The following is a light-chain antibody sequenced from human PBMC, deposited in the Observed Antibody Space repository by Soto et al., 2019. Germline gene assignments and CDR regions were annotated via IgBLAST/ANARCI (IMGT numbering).Light chain of an antibody. V-gene: IGLV2-8*01. CDR1: SSDVGGYNY. J-gene: IGLJ2*01. CDR2: EVS. Sequence: QSALTQPPSASGSPGQSVTISCTGTSSDVGGYNYVSWYQQHQGKAPKLMIYEVSKRPSGVPDRFSGSKSGNTASLTVSGLQAEDEADYYCSSYAGSNNLVFGGGTKVTV. CDR3: SSYAGSNNLV.